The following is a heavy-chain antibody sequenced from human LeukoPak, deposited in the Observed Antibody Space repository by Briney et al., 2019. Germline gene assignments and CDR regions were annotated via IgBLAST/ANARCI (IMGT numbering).Heavy chain of an antibody. CDR3: AREWLSPPFLDY. Sequence: ASVKVSCKASGYTFTGYYMHWVRQAPGQGLGWMGWINPNSGGTNYAQKFQGWVTMTRDTSISTAYMELSRLRSDDTAVYYCAREWLSPPFLDYWGQGTLVTVSS. CDR2: INPNSGGT. D-gene: IGHD3-22*01. J-gene: IGHJ4*02. CDR1: GYTFTGYY. V-gene: IGHV1-2*04.